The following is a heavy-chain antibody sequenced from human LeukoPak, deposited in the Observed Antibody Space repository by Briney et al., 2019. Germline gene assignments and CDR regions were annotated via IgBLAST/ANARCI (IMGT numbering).Heavy chain of an antibody. V-gene: IGHV4-39*01. CDR3: ARRSCSSTSCYTGSYYMDV. J-gene: IGHJ6*03. Sequence: SETLSLTCTVSGGSISSSTYYWGWIRQPPGKGLEWIGIIYYSGSTYYSPSLKSRVTISVDTSKNQFSLKLSSVSAADTAVYYCARRSCSSTSCYTGSYYMDVWGTGTTVTVSS. CDR2: IYYSGST. CDR1: GGSISSSTYY. D-gene: IGHD2-2*02.